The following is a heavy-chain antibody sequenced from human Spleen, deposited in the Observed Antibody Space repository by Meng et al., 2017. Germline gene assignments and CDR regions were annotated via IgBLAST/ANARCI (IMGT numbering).Heavy chain of an antibody. V-gene: IGHV1-69*05. CDR3: AVAVAGTAPFDY. CDR2: IIPIFGTA. D-gene: IGHD6-19*01. CDR1: GGTFSSYA. Sequence: SVKVSCKASGGTFSSYAISWVRQAPGQGLEWMGGIIPIFGTANYAQKFQGRVTITTDESTSTAYMELSSLRSEDTAVYYCAVAVAGTAPFDYWGQGNLVNGAS. J-gene: IGHJ4*02.